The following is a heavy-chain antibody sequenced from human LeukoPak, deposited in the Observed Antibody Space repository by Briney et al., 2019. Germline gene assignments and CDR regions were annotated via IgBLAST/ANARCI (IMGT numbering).Heavy chain of an antibody. J-gene: IGHJ5*02. D-gene: IGHD3-3*01. CDR1: GFTFSSYW. Sequence: GGSLRLSCAASGFTFSSYWMSWVRQAPGKGLERVANIKQDGSEKYYVDSVKGRFTISRDNAKNSLYLQMNSLRAEDTAVYCCARDQHYDFWSGAPYNWFDPWGQGTLVTVSS. CDR3: ARDQHYDFWSGAPYNWFDP. V-gene: IGHV3-7*01. CDR2: IKQDGSEK.